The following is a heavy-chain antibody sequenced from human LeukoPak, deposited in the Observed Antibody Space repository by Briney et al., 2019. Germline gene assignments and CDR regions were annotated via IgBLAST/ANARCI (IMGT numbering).Heavy chain of an antibody. CDR2: IKQDGSEK. Sequence: GGSLRLSCAASGFTFSSYWMSWVRQAPGKGLEWVANIKQDGSEKYYVDSVKGRFTISRDNAKNSLYLQMNSLRAEDTAVYYCARDSHYYDSSGYHYFDYWGQGTLVTVSS. V-gene: IGHV3-7*01. CDR3: ARDSHYYDSSGYHYFDY. J-gene: IGHJ4*02. CDR1: GFTFSSYW. D-gene: IGHD3-22*01.